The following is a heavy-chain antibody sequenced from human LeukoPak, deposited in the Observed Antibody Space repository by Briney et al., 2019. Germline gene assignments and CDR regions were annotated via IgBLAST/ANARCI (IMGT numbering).Heavy chain of an antibody. J-gene: IGHJ4*02. V-gene: IGHV1-2*02. CDR3: ARVGCSGGSCPTYFDY. CDR1: GYTFTGYY. Sequence: ASVKVSCKASGYTFTGYYMHWVRQAPGQGLEWMGWINPNSGGTNYAQKFQGRVTMTRDTPISTAYMELSRLRSDDTAVYYCARVGCSGGSCPTYFDYWGQGTLVTVSS. D-gene: IGHD2-15*01. CDR2: INPNSGGT.